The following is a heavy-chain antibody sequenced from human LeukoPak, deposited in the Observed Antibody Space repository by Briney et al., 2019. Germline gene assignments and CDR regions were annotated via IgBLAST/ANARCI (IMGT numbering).Heavy chain of an antibody. D-gene: IGHD3-16*01. CDR2: ISAYNGNT. CDR1: GGTFSSYA. V-gene: IGHV1-18*01. J-gene: IGHJ6*03. CDR3: ARVTGRDYYYYYMDV. Sequence: ASVKVSCKASGGTFSSYAISWVRQAPGQGLEWMGWISAYNGNTNYAQKLQGRVTMTTDTSTSTAYMELRSLRSDDTAVYYCARVTGRDYYYYYMDVWGKGTTVTVSS.